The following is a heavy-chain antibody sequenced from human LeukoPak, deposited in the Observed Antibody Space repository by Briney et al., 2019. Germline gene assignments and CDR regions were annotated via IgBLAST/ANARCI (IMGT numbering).Heavy chain of an antibody. V-gene: IGHV3-23*01. CDR2: ITGSGGYT. J-gene: IGHJ5*02. CDR3: AKVGVAGGYYWFDP. Sequence: PGGSLRLYCAASGFTFSSYAVSWVRQAPGKGLEWVSAITGSGGYTYNADSVKGRFTISRDNSKNTLYLQMNSLRAEDTAVYYCAKVGVAGGYYWFDPWGQGTLVTVSS. D-gene: IGHD6-19*01. CDR1: GFTFSSYA.